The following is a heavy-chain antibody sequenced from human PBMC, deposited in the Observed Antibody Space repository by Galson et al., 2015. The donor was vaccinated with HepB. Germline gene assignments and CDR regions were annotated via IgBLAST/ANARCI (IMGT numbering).Heavy chain of an antibody. CDR1: GFTFSSYA. CDR2: ISGSGGST. V-gene: IGHV3-23*01. J-gene: IGHJ5*02. D-gene: IGHD4-17*01. Sequence: SLRLSCAASGFTFSSYAMSWVRQAPGKGLEWVSAISGSGGSTYYADSVKGRFTISRDNSKNTLYLQMNSLRAEDTAVYYCAKVGLGPYYGDYENWFDPWGQGTLVTVSS. CDR3: AKVGLGPYYGDYENWFDP.